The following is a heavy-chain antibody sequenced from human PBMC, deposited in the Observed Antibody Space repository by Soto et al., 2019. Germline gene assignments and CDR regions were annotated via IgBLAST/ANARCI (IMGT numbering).Heavy chain of an antibody. J-gene: IGHJ4*02. Sequence: GGSLRLSCAASVFTFDDYGMSWVRQAPGKGLEWVSGINWNGGSTGYADSVKGRFTISRDNAKNSLYLQMNSLRAEDTALYYCAREDYGSGSYSPRDYWGQGTLVTVSS. CDR2: INWNGGST. V-gene: IGHV3-20*04. CDR3: AREDYGSGSYSPRDY. D-gene: IGHD3-10*01. CDR1: VFTFDDYG.